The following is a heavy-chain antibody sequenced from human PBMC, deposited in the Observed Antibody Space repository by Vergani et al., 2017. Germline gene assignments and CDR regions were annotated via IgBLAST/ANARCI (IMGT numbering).Heavy chain of an antibody. J-gene: IGHJ4*02. CDR2: IYYSGST. Sequence: QLQLQESGPGLVKPSETLSLTCTVPRGPISSSRYSWGWIRQPPGKGLEWIGSIYYSGSTYYNPSLKSRVTISVDTSKNQLSLKLSSVTAADTAVYYCAGGDNYYGSGSIGDWGQGTLVTVSS. D-gene: IGHD3-10*01. CDR1: RGPISSSRYS. V-gene: IGHV4-39*01. CDR3: AGGDNYYGSGSIGD.